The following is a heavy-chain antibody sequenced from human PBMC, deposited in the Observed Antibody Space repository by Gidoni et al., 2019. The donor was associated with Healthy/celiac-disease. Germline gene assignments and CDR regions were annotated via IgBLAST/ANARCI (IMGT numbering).Heavy chain of an antibody. D-gene: IGHD1-26*01. CDR1: GFTCSDYD. CDR2: ISSSSIYT. V-gene: IGHV3-11*06. Sequence: QVQRVESGGGLVKPGGSLRLSCAASGFTCSDYDRSWIRQAPGKGLEWFSYISSSSIYTNYADSVKGRFTIPRDNANNSLYLQLNSLGAEDTAVYYCARDHRWELPQQGYYYYGMDVWGQGTTVTVSS. J-gene: IGHJ6*02. CDR3: ARDHRWELPQQGYYYYGMDV.